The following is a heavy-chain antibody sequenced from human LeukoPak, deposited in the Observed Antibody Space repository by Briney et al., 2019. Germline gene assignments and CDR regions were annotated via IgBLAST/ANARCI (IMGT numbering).Heavy chain of an antibody. D-gene: IGHD3-22*01. CDR3: ATGIGWLLLY. Sequence: KPSQTLSLTCTVSGDSISNYYCNWIRQYPGKGLEWLGYIHNSGGTKYNPSLNSRVSISVDTSRNQFSLKLISVTAADTAVYYCATGIGWLLLYWGQGTLVTVSS. CDR2: IHNSGGT. CDR1: GDSISNYY. J-gene: IGHJ4*02. V-gene: IGHV4-59*01.